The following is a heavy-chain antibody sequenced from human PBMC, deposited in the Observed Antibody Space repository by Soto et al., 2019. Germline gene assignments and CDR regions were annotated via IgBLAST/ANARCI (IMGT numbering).Heavy chain of an antibody. CDR3: ARRYYYDSRTGGGAFDI. CDR1: GYSFTSNW. J-gene: IGHJ3*02. CDR2: IYPGDSDT. V-gene: IGHV5-51*01. D-gene: IGHD3-22*01. Sequence: GESLKISFKGSGYSFTSNWIGWVRQMPGKGLEWMGIIYPGDSDTRYSPSFQGQVTISADKSISTAYLQWSSLKASDTAMYYCARRYYYDSRTGGGAFDIWGQGTMVTVSS.